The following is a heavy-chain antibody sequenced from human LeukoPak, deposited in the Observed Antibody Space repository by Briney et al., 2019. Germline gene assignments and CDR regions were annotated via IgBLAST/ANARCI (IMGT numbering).Heavy chain of an antibody. CDR2: INPKSGGT. Sequence: ASVKVSCKAAGYSFPGYYMHWVRQAPGQGLGWMGWINPKSGGTNYAQKFQGRVTMTCDTSITTAYMELSRLRSDDTAVYYCARDHYCGGDCYSRNYFYYYGMDVWGQGTTVTVSS. D-gene: IGHD2-21*02. CDR3: ARDHYCGGDCYSRNYFYYYGMDV. V-gene: IGHV1-2*02. J-gene: IGHJ6*02. CDR1: GYSFPGYY.